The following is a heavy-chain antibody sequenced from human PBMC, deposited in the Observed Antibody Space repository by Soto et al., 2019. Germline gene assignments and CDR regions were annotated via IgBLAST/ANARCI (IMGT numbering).Heavy chain of an antibody. CDR3: ARAHRGYSYGYHFDH. V-gene: IGHV4-30-4*01. CDR1: GGSVSSGYFY. Sequence: TLALPYTVSGGSVSSGYFYWTWIRPPPGKGLEWIVYIYYTGSTYYNPSLESRLTMSVDTSKKQFSLQLTSVTAADTAGYFCARAHRGYSYGYHFDHWGQGILGTVS. J-gene: IGHJ4*02. CDR2: IYYTGST. D-gene: IGHD5-18*01.